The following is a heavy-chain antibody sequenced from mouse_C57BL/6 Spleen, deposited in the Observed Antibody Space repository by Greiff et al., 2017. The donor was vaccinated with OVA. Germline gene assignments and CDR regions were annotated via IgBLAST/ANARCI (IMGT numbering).Heavy chain of an antibody. J-gene: IGHJ1*03. Sequence: VQLQQSGPELVKPGASVKISCKASGYTFTDYYINWVKQRPGQGLEWIGWIFPGSGSTYYNEKVKGKATLTVDKSSSTAYMLLSSLTSEGSSVYFCARSVYYGSSHWYFDVWGTGTTVTVSS. CDR1: GYTFTDYY. V-gene: IGHV1-75*01. CDR3: ARSVYYGSSHWYFDV. D-gene: IGHD1-1*01. CDR2: IFPGSGST.